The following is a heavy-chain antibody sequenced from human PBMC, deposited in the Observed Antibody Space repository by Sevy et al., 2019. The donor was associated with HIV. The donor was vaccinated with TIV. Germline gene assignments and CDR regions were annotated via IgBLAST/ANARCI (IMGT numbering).Heavy chain of an antibody. D-gene: IGHD1-26*01. CDR3: AGENAWGRCYS. CDR1: GGSITSLY. Sequence: SETLSLTCTVSGGSITSLYWNWIRQPPGKGLEWIANIYYNGHIHYNPSLKSRVTLSLDTSKNQFSLRLSSVTAADTAMYYCAGENAWGRCYSWGQGTLVTVSS. V-gene: IGHV4-59*08. CDR2: IYYNGHI. J-gene: IGHJ4*02.